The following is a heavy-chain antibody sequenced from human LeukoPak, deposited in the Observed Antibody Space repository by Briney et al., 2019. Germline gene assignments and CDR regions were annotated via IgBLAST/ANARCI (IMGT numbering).Heavy chain of an antibody. Sequence: GGSLRLSCAASRFTFSNYGMHWVRQAPGKGLEWVAVIWYDGSNKYYADSVKGRFTISRDDSKNTAYLQMNSLKTEDTAVYYCARPYSMVPLWGQGTLVTVSS. CDR2: IWYDGSNK. V-gene: IGHV3-33*01. CDR3: ARPYSMVPL. CDR1: RFTFSNYG. D-gene: IGHD3-10*01. J-gene: IGHJ4*02.